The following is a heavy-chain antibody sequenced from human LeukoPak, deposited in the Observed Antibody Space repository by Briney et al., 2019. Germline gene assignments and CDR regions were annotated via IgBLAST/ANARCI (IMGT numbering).Heavy chain of an antibody. V-gene: IGHV3-33*01. CDR1: GFTFSSYG. CDR3: ARTGGYCSGGSCYGPKAFDI. Sequence: QPGRSLRLSCAASGFTFSSYGMHWVRQAPGKGLEWVAVIWYDGSNKYYADSVKGRFTISRDNSKNTLYLQMNSLRAEDTAVYYCARTGGYCSGGSCYGPKAFDIWGQGTMDTVSS. D-gene: IGHD2-15*01. CDR2: IWYDGSNK. J-gene: IGHJ3*02.